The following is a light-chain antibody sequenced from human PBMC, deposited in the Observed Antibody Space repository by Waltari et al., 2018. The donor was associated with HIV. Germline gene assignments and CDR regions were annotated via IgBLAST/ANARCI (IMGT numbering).Light chain of an antibody. V-gene: IGLV2-14*03. Sequence: QSALTQPPSASGSPGQSVTISCTGTTNDIAASNYVSWYQQHPGKAPKLMIYDVSNRPSGFSNRFSGSKSGNTASLTISGLQAEDEADYYCSSYTSSSWVFGGGTKLTVL. J-gene: IGLJ3*02. CDR3: SSYTSSSWV. CDR1: TNDIAASNY. CDR2: DVS.